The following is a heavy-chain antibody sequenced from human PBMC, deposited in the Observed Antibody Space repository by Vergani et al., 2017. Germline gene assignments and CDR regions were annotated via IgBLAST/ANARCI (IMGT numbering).Heavy chain of an antibody. CDR3: AGHSTVEWLVKLGWIDP. Sequence: QLQLQESGPGLVKPSATLSLTCSVSGASIRSSNYYWGWIRQPPGKGLEWIASIYYSGSTYYTPSLKSRVTISVVTSKNQFSLKLSSVTAADTAVYFCAGHSTVEWLVKLGWIDPWGQGILVTVSS. D-gene: IGHD6-19*01. V-gene: IGHV4-39*01. CDR2: IYYSGST. CDR1: GASIRSSNYY. J-gene: IGHJ5*02.